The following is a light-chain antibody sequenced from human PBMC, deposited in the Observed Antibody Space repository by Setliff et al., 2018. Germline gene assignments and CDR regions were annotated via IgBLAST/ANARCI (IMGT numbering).Light chain of an antibody. V-gene: IGLV2-14*01. CDR3: SSYTGSNSHV. CDR2: DVS. Sequence: QSVLTQPASVSGSPGQSITISCTGTSSDVGGYNYVSWCQQHPGKAPKLMIYDVSKRPSGVSNRFSGSKSGNTASLTISGLQAEDEADYYCSSYTGSNSHVFETGTKVTVL. J-gene: IGLJ1*01. CDR1: SSDVGGYNY.